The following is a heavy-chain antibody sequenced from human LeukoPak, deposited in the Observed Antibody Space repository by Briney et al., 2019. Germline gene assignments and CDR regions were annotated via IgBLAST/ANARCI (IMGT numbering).Heavy chain of an antibody. CDR1: GYIFTNYG. D-gene: IGHD5-24*01. J-gene: IGHJ4*02. CDR3: ARVQIEIKVAAYYFDY. CDR2: VSAYDANT. V-gene: IGHV1-18*01. Sequence: ASVKVSCKASGYIFTNYGISWVRQAPGQGLEWMGWVSAYDANTNYAQKFQGRLTMTTDRSTSTAYMELRSLRSDDTAMYYCARVQIEIKVAAYYFDYWGQGTLVTVSS.